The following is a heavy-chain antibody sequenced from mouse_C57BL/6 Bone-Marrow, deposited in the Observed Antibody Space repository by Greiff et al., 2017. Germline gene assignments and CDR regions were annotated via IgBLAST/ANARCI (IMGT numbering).Heavy chain of an antibody. D-gene: IGHD2-3*01. Sequence: QVQLKQSGPGLVQPSQSLSITCTVSGFSFTSYGVHWVRQSPGQGLEWLGVIWRGGSTDYNAPFISRLSISKDNSKSQVFFKMSSLQADDTAIYYCARTVDGYRYFDVWGTGTTVTGSA. CDR2: IWRGGST. CDR1: GFSFTSYG. V-gene: IGHV2-2*01. J-gene: IGHJ1*03. CDR3: ARTVDGYRYFDV.